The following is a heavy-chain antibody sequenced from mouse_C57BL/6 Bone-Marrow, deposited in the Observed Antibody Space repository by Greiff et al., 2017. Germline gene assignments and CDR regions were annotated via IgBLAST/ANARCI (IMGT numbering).Heavy chain of an antibody. J-gene: IGHJ2*01. CDR3: ARAGGLLRGCDY. V-gene: IGHV14-2*01. D-gene: IGHD1-1*01. CDR1: GFNFKGYY. Sequence: EVQLQQSGAELVKPGASVKLSCTASGFNFKGYYMHWVKQRTEQGLEWIGRIDPDGGDTNYAANFQGKATISVDTSSNTAYLQLSSLTSEDTAVYDDARAGGLLRGCDYWGQGTTLTVSS. CDR2: IDPDGGDT.